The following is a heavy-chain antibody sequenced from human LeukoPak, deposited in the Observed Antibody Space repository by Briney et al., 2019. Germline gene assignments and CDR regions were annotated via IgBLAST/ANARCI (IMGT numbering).Heavy chain of an antibody. J-gene: IGHJ4*02. CDR2: ITWNSRVK. Sequence: GGSLRLSCAASGFTFDNFAMHWVRQAPGKGLEWVSGITWNSRVKTYTPSVKGRFTISRDNAKNSLDLQMSSLRPEDTAVYYCARDGLRDYGGIAGFDYWGQGTLVTVSS. V-gene: IGHV3-9*01. D-gene: IGHD4-23*01. CDR1: GFTFDNFA. CDR3: ARDGLRDYGGIAGFDY.